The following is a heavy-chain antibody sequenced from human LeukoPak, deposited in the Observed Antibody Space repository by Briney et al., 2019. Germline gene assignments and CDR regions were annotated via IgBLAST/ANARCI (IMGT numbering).Heavy chain of an antibody. D-gene: IGHD2-21*01. CDR2: INSDGSST. V-gene: IGHV3-74*01. J-gene: IGHJ3*02. CDR1: GFSFSNYW. CDR3: ARAFAWSAFDI. Sequence: GGSLRLSCAASGFSFSNYWMHWVRQAPGKGLVWVSRINSDGSSTRYADSVKGRFTISRDNAKNTLYLQMNSLRAEDTAVYYCARAFAWSAFDIWGQGTMVTVSS.